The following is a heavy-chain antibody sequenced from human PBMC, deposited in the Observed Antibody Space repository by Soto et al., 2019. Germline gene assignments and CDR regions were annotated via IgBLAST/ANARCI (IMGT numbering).Heavy chain of an antibody. V-gene: IGHV3-7*01. CDR2: IKQDGSEK. D-gene: IGHD3-22*01. CDR3: ARAYYYDSSGFSPGGY. J-gene: IGHJ4*02. Sequence: EVQLVESGGGLVQPGGSLRLSCSASGFTFSTYWMSWVRQAPGKGLEWVANIKQDGSEKYYVDSVRGRFTISRDTAKNSLYLQMNSLRAEDTDVYYCARAYYYDSSGFSPGGYWGQGTLVTVSS. CDR1: GFTFSTYW.